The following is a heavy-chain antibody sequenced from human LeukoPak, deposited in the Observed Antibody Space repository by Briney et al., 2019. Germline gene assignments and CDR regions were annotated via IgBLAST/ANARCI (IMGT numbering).Heavy chain of an antibody. J-gene: IGHJ5*02. Sequence: GGSLRLSCAGSGLSSYNFGMSWVRQAPGKVLEWVSYIISSSSTIYYADSVKGRFTVSIDNAKNSLYLQLNSLRAEDTAVYYCARSLVVGATYPYHWGQGTLVTVSS. CDR1: GLSSYNFG. CDR3: ARSLVVGATYPYH. V-gene: IGHV3-48*01. CDR2: IISSSSTI. D-gene: IGHD1-26*01.